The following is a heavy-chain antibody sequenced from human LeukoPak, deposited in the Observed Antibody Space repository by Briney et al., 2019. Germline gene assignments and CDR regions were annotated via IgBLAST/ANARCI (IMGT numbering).Heavy chain of an antibody. Sequence: GASVKVSCKASGYTFTTYGINWVRQAPGQGLEWMGWISPHNGNTHYAQNLQGRVAVTTDTSTSTVYMELRSLRSDDTAVYYCARDRGVFSSSPGDYWGQGTLVTVSS. CDR2: ISPHNGNT. D-gene: IGHD6-13*01. J-gene: IGHJ4*02. V-gene: IGHV1-18*01. CDR1: GYTFTTYG. CDR3: ARDRGVFSSSPGDY.